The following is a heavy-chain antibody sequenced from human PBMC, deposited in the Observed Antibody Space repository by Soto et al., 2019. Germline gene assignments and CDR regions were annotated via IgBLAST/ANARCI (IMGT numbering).Heavy chain of an antibody. Sequence: QVQLVESGGGVVQPGRSLRLSCAASGFTFSSYGMHWVRQAPGTGLEWVAVISYDGSNKYYADSVKGRFTISRDNSKNTLYLQMNSLRAEDTAVYYCAKDASYSGSYYYFDYWGQGTLVTVSS. V-gene: IGHV3-30*18. D-gene: IGHD1-26*01. CDR3: AKDASYSGSYYYFDY. CDR2: ISYDGSNK. J-gene: IGHJ4*02. CDR1: GFTFSSYG.